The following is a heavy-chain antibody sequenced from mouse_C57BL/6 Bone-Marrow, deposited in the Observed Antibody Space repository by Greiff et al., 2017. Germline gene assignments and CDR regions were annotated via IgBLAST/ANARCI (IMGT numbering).Heavy chain of an antibody. CDR2: ISSGGSYT. J-gene: IGHJ3*01. CDR1: GFTFSSYA. V-gene: IGHV5-6*01. Sequence: EVKLVESGGDLVKPGGSLKLSCAASGFTFSSYAMSWVRQTPDKRLEWVATISSGGSYTYYPDNVKGRFTISRDNAKNTLYLQMSSLKSEDTAMYYCARLQVRRRFDYWGQGTMVTVSA. D-gene: IGHD1-3*01. CDR3: ARLQVRRRFDY.